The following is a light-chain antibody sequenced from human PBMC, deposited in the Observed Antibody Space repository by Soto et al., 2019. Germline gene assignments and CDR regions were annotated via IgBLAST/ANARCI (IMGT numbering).Light chain of an antibody. Sequence: EIVMTQSPPTLSVSPWERATLSCSASQSVSSNLAWYQQKPGQAPRLLIYGASTRATGIPARFSGSESVTEFTLTISSLQSEDFAVYYCQQYNNWPLTFGGGTKVEIK. V-gene: IGKV3-15*01. CDR1: QSVSSN. J-gene: IGKJ4*01. CDR3: QQYNNWPLT. CDR2: GAS.